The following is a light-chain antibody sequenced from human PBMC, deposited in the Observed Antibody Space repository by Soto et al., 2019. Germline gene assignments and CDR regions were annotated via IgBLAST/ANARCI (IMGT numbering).Light chain of an antibody. V-gene: IGLV2-23*02. CDR3: CSYAGSSTLRV. CDR2: EVS. Sequence: QSVLTQPASVSESPGQSITISCTGTSSDFGSYNLVSWYQQHPGKAPKLMIYEVSKRPSGVSNRFSGSKSGNTASLTISGLQAEDEADYYCCSYAGSSTLRVFGTGTKVTVL. J-gene: IGLJ1*01. CDR1: SSDFGSYNL.